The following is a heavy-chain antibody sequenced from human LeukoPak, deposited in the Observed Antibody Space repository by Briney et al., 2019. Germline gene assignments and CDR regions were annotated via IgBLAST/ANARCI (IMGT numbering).Heavy chain of an antibody. CDR1: GGSISSYY. CDR2: IYYSGST. V-gene: IGHV4-59*01. J-gene: IGHJ4*02. CDR3: ARVSGKIDY. D-gene: IGHD4-23*01. Sequence: ASETLSLTCTVSGGSISSYYWSWIRQPPGKGLEWIGHIYYSGSTNYNPSLKSRVTISVDTSKNQFSLKLSSVTAADTAVYYCARVSGKIDYWGQGTLVTVSS.